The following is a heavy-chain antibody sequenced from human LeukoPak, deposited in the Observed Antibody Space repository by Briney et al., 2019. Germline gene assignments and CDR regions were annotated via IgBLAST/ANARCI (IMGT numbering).Heavy chain of an antibody. CDR3: ARGRDHAFDI. CDR1: GITLATSP. Sequence: GGSLRLSCVASGITLATSPMDWVRQAPGNGPEWVSFSTNSVTDISYADSVRGRFTISKDNAKNSLSLQMNELRDEAPAVSYFARGRDHAFDIWGQGTRVSVSS. V-gene: IGHV3-48*02. J-gene: IGHJ3*02. CDR2: STNSVTDI.